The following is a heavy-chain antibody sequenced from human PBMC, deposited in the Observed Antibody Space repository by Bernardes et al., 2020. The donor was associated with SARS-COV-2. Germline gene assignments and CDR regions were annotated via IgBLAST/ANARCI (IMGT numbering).Heavy chain of an antibody. CDR2: ISAYNGNT. D-gene: IGHD6-19*01. V-gene: IGHV1-18*01. Sequence: ASVKVSCKAYGYTFTSYGISWVRQAPGQGLEWMGWISAYNGNTNYAQKLQGRVTMTTDTSTSTAYMELRSLRSDDTAVYYCARQPRPIAVAGYYYYYGMDVWGQGTTVTVSS. CDR1: GYTFTSYG. CDR3: ARQPRPIAVAGYYYYYGMDV. J-gene: IGHJ6*02.